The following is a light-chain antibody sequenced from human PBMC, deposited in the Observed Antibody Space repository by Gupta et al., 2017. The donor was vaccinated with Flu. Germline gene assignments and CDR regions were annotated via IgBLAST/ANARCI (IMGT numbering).Light chain of an antibody. Sequence: PSSLSASVGDRVTITCRASQSISISLNWYQQKPGKAPSLLIFAASRLQSGVPSRFSGSGSGTDFTLSISSLQPEDFATYYCQQNDYTLLTFGHGTKVDIK. J-gene: IGKJ3*01. CDR1: QSISIS. CDR2: AAS. CDR3: QQNDYTLLT. V-gene: IGKV1-39*01.